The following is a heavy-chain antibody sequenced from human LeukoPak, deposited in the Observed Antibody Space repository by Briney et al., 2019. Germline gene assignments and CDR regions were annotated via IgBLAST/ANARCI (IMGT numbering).Heavy chain of an antibody. D-gene: IGHD3-3*01. J-gene: IGHJ6*02. Sequence: SGGSLRLSCGPSGFIFSRYWMSWVRQAPGKGLVWVANKKQGGSEKYYVDSVKGRFTISRDNAKNSLYLQMNSLRAEDTAVYYCARETGSVLRFLEWLSPDYYYGMDVWGQGTTVTVSS. V-gene: IGHV3-7*01. CDR1: GFIFSRYW. CDR3: ARETGSVLRFLEWLSPDYYYGMDV. CDR2: KKQGGSEK.